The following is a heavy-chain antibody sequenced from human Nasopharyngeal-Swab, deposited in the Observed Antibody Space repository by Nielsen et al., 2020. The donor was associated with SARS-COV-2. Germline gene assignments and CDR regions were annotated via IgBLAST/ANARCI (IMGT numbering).Heavy chain of an antibody. V-gene: IGHV4-59*08. D-gene: IGHD6-19*01. CDR2: IYYSGST. CDR1: GGSISSYY. CDR3: ARQGSGWYPFEY. Sequence: GSLRLSCTVSGGSISSYYWTWIRQPPGKGLEWIGYIYYSGSTNYNPSLKSRVTISVDTSKNQISLKLSSVTAAGTAVYYCARQGSGWYPFEYWGQGTLVTVSS. J-gene: IGHJ4*02.